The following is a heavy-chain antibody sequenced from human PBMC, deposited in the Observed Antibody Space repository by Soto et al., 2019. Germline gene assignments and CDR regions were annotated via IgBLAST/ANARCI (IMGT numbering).Heavy chain of an antibody. CDR1: GFTFSSYA. V-gene: IGHV3-23*01. CDR3: AKDFFDALAGTCYFDY. Sequence: GGSLRLSCAASGFTFSSYAMSWVRQAPGKGLEWVSAISGSGGSTYYADSVKGRFTISRDNSKNTLYLQMNSLRAEDTAVYYCAKDFFDALAGTCYFDYWGQGTLVTVSS. CDR2: ISGSGGST. J-gene: IGHJ4*02. D-gene: IGHD6-19*01.